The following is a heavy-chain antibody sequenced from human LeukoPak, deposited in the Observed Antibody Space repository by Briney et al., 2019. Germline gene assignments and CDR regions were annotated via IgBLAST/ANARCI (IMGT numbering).Heavy chain of an antibody. Sequence: PSETLSLTCAVSGYSISSGYYWGWIRQPPGKGLEWIGSNYHSGSTYYNPSLESRVTISVDTSKNQFSLKLNSVTAADTAVYYCAREGEYCSSTSCYGNWFDPWGQGTLVTVSS. CDR2: NYHSGST. D-gene: IGHD2-2*01. V-gene: IGHV4-38-2*02. CDR3: AREGEYCSSTSCYGNWFDP. J-gene: IGHJ5*02. CDR1: GYSISSGYY.